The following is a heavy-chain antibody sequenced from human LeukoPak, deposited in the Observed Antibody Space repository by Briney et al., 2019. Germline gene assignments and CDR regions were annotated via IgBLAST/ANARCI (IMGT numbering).Heavy chain of an antibody. CDR2: INPSGGST. J-gene: IGHJ6*04. V-gene: IGHV1-46*01. D-gene: IGHD3-10*01. Sequence: GASVKVSCKASGYTFTSYYMHWVRQVPGQGLEWMGLINPSGGSTYYAQKFLGRVSMTSDTSTNRVYMELGSLRSEDTAIYYCARGSYGSDNTYYFYGMDVWGKGTTVTVSS. CDR3: ARGSYGSDNTYYFYGMDV. CDR1: GYTFTSYY.